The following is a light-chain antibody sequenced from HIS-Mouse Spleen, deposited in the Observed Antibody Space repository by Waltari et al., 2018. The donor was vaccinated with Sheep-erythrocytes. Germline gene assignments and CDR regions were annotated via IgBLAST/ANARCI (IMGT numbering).Light chain of an antibody. J-gene: IGLJ2*01. Sequence: QSALTQPRSVSGSPGQSVTISCTGTSSDVGGYNYVFWYQQHPGKAPKLLIYDVSQRPSGVPDRFSGSKSGNTASLTISGLQAEDEADYYCCSYAGSYTLVFGGGTKLTVL. V-gene: IGLV2-11*01. CDR1: SSDVGGYNY. CDR2: DVS. CDR3: CSYAGSYTLV.